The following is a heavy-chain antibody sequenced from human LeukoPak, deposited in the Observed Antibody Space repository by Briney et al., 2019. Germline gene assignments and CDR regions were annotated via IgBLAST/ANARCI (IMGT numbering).Heavy chain of an antibody. D-gene: IGHD2-15*01. CDR2: IYYSGST. V-gene: IGHV4-39*01. J-gene: IGHJ3*02. CDR1: GGSISSSSYY. Sequence: SETLSLTCTVSGGSISSSSYYWGWIRQPPGKGLEWIGSIYYSGSTYCNPSLKSRVTISVDTSKNQFSLKLSSVTAADTAVYYCASLGYCSGGSCYSYAFDIWGQGTMVTVSS. CDR3: ASLGYCSGGSCYSYAFDI.